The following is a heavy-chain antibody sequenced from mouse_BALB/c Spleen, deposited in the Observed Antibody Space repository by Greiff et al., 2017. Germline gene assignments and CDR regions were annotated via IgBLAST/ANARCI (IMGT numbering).Heavy chain of an antibody. CDR2: IRLKSNNYAT. CDR3: TRGLGRGYAMDY. J-gene: IGHJ4*01. V-gene: IGHV6-6*02. D-gene: IGHD4-1*01. Sequence: EVNVVESGGGLVQPGGSMKLSCVASGFTFSNYWMNWVRQSPEKGLEWVAEIRLKSNNYATHYAESVKGRFTISRDDSKSSVYLQMNNLRAEDTGIYYCTRGLGRGYAMDYWGQGTSVTVSS. CDR1: GFTFSNYW.